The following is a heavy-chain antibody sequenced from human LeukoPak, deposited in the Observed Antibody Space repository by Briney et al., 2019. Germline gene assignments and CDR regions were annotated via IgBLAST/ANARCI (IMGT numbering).Heavy chain of an antibody. CDR1: GYTFTGYY. CDR2: INPNSGGT. Sequence: GASVKVSCKASGYTFTGYYMHWVRQAPGRGLEWMGWINPNSGGTNYAQKFLGRVTMTRDTSISTAYMELSRLRSDDTAVYYCARGENVLRFLDSNNWFDPWGQGTLVTVSS. V-gene: IGHV1-2*02. CDR3: ARGENVLRFLDSNNWFDP. J-gene: IGHJ5*02. D-gene: IGHD3-3*01.